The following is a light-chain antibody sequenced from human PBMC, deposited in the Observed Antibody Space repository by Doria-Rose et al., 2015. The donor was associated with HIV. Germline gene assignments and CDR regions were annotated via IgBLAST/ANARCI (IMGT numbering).Light chain of an antibody. V-gene: IGKV3-20*01. CDR3: QQYGNSPLT. CDR1: QNVNSSY. Sequence: EIVLTQSPGTLPLSPGEGATLSCRASQNVNSSYLAWYQQKPGQAPRLLIFGASNRATGIPDRFSGSGSATDFTLTISRLEPEDFVVYFCQQYGNSPLTFGGGTKVEI. J-gene: IGKJ4*01. CDR2: GAS.